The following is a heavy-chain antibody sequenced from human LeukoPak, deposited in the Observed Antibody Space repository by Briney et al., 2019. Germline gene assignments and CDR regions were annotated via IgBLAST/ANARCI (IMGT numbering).Heavy chain of an antibody. V-gene: IGHV1-2*02. CDR1: GYAFTAYY. CDR2: INPNSGGT. Sequence: GASVKVSCKASGYAFTAYYIHWVRQAPGQGLEWMGRINPNSGGTNYAQKFQGRVTMTRDTSISTAYMELSRLRSDDTDVYFGARPREITMSERSYNWFDSWGQGTLVTVSS. J-gene: IGHJ5*01. CDR3: ARPREITMSERSYNWFDS. D-gene: IGHD3-10*01.